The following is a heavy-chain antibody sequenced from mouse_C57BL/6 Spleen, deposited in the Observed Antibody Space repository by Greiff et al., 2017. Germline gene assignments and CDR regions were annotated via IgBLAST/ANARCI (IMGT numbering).Heavy chain of an antibody. D-gene: IGHD1-1*01. Sequence: EVKLVESGGGLVQPGGSLSLSCAASGFTFTDYYMSWVRQPPGQALEWMGFIRNKANGYKNEYSVSVKGRFTISRANSQSILYLQMNTLRAEDSAADYCARCGGRSQYFGGWGTGPTVTVAS. CDR1: GFTFTDYY. CDR3: ARCGGRSQYFGG. J-gene: IGHJ1*03. V-gene: IGHV7-3*01. CDR2: IRNKANGYKN.